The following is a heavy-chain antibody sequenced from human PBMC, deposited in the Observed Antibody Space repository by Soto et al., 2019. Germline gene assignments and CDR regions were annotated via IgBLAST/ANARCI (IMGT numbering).Heavy chain of an antibody. Sequence: EVQLVETGGGLTQPGGSLRLSCENSGFTVNSDYMSWVRQAPGKGLAWGSIIYAGGSTYYADSVRGRFTISSDNSRNTLYLQMNSLRVEDTAVYYCARSFDYGYIHHWGQGTLVTVSS. J-gene: IGHJ4*02. CDR3: ARSFDYGYIHH. CDR2: IYAGGST. D-gene: IGHD3-10*01. V-gene: IGHV3-53*02. CDR1: GFTVNSDY.